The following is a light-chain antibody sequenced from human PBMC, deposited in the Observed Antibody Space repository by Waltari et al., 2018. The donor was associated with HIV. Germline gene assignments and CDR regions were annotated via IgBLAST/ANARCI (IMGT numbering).Light chain of an antibody. CDR2: RHN. J-gene: IGLJ3*02. V-gene: IGLV1-47*01. Sequence: QSVLTQPPSASGTPGQRVTMSCSGSSSNIGRNYVFWYQQFPGTAPKLLIYRHNQRPSGVPDRFSGSRSGASASLAISGLRPEDEADYYCAAWDDSLSAWVFGGGTKVTVL. CDR1: SSNIGRNY. CDR3: AAWDDSLSAWV.